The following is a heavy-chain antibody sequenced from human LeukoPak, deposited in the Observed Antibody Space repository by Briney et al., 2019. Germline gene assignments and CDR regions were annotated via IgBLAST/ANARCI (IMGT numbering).Heavy chain of an antibody. CDR3: ARTVAGVGDY. CDR1: GGSIISSSYY. Sequence: SETLSLTCTVSGGSIISSSYYWGWTRQPPGRGLEWIGSIYYSGSTYYNPSLKSRVTISVDTSKNQFSLKLSSVTAADTAVYYCARTVAGVGDYWGQGTLVTVSS. CDR2: IYYSGST. J-gene: IGHJ4*02. V-gene: IGHV4-39*01. D-gene: IGHD6-19*01.